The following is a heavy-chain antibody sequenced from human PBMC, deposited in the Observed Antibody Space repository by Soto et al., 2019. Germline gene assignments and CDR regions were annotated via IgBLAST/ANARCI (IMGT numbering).Heavy chain of an antibody. CDR1: GGSISSGDYY. V-gene: IGHV4-30-4*01. Sequence: SETLSLTCTVSGGSISSGDYYWSWIRQPPGGGLEWIGYIYYSGSTYYNPSLKSRVTISVDTSKNQFSLKLSSVTAADTAVYYCARMYYGSGSYLLDYWGQGTLVTVSS. CDR3: ARMYYGSGSYLLDY. CDR2: IYYSGST. D-gene: IGHD3-10*01. J-gene: IGHJ4*02.